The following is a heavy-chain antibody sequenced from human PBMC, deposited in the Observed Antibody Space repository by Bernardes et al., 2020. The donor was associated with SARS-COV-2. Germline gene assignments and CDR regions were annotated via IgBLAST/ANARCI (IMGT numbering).Heavy chain of an antibody. V-gene: IGHV1-18*04. Sequence: ASVKVSCKASGYTFTSYGLSWVRQAPGQGLEWMGWISAYNGNTDYSQKLQGRVTMTTDTSTSTAYMELRSLRSDDTAVYYCARDYYDSSGYHWWVYWGQGTLVTVSS. CDR2: ISAYNGNT. CDR1: GYTFTSYG. CDR3: ARDYYDSSGYHWWVY. J-gene: IGHJ4*02. D-gene: IGHD3-22*01.